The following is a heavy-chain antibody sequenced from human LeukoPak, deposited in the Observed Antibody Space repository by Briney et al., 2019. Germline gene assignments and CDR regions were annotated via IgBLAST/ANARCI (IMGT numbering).Heavy chain of an antibody. J-gene: IGHJ5*02. D-gene: IGHD2-21*02. CDR2: IIPIFGTA. CDR3: ARDTPYCGGDCYFS. V-gene: IGHV1-69*05. Sequence: SVKVSCKASGGTFSSYAISWVRQAPGQGLEWMGRIIPIFGTANYAQKFQGRVTITTDESTSTAYMELSSLRSEDTAVYYCARDTPYCGGDCYFSWGQGTLVTVS. CDR1: GGTFSSYA.